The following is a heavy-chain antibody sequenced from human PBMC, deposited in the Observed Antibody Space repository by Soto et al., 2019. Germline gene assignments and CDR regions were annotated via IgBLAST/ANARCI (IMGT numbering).Heavy chain of an antibody. D-gene: IGHD2-15*01. CDR3: ARDLGGYCSGGSCRLGWFDP. CDR1: GGSISSGGYY. J-gene: IGHJ5*02. CDR2: IYYSGST. V-gene: IGHV4-31*03. Sequence: LSLTCTVSGGSISSGGYYWSWIRQHPGKGLEWIGYIYYSGSTYYNPSLKSRVTISVDTSKNQFSLKLSSATAADTAVYYCARDLGGYCSGGSCRLGWFDPWGQGTLVTVSS.